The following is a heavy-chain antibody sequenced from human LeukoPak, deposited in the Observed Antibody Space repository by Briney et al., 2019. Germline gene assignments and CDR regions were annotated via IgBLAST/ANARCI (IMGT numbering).Heavy chain of an antibody. CDR2: ISHSGST. D-gene: IGHD2-15*01. CDR3: ARAGDYCLEH. J-gene: IGHJ4*02. CDR1: GFTFSGYE. V-gene: IGHV4-34*01. Sequence: PGGSLRLSCAASGFTFSGYEMNWVRQSPGKGLEWIGEISHSGSTNYNPSLKSRVTISLDKSTNQLSLQLTSVTAADTAVYHCARAGDYCLEHWGQGILVSVSS.